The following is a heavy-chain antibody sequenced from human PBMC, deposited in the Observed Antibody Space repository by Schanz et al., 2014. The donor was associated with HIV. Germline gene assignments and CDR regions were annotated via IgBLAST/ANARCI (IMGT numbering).Heavy chain of an antibody. D-gene: IGHD3-16*01. CDR1: GGTFSIIA. CDR3: ATSTPYLYDPDAFDI. Sequence: QLVQSGAEVKRPGSSVKVSCKVTGGTFSIIAINWVRQAPGQGLHWMGGLVPVSTTAHLAKRFKGRVTITADQSTNTGYIELSRLDSEDTAVYYCATSTPYLYDPDAFDIWGQGTLVTVSS. CDR2: LVPVSTTA. J-gene: IGHJ3*02. V-gene: IGHV1-69*01.